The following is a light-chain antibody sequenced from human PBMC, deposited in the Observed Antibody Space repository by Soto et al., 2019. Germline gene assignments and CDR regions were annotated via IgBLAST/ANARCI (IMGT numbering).Light chain of an antibody. CDR3: QHYNSYSEA. J-gene: IGKJ1*01. CDR2: KAS. V-gene: IGKV1-5*03. Sequence: DIQMTQSPSTLSGSVGDRVTLTCRVSQTISSWLAWYQQKPGKAPKLLIYKASTLKSGVPSRFSGSGSGTEFTLTISSLQPDDFATYYCQHYNSYSEAFGQGTKV. CDR1: QTISSW.